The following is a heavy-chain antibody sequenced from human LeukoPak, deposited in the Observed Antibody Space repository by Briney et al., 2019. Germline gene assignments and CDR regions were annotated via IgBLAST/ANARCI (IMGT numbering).Heavy chain of an antibody. D-gene: IGHD3-16*01. J-gene: IGHJ4*02. CDR1: GYTFTSYY. CDR3: ATLRQNGNTY. Sequence: ASVKVSCKASGYTFTSYYMHWLRQAPGQGLEWMGIINPSGGSTSYAQKFQGRVTMTRDTSTSTVYMELSSLRSEDTAVYYCATLRQNGNTYWGQGTLVTVSS. V-gene: IGHV1-46*01. CDR2: INPSGGST.